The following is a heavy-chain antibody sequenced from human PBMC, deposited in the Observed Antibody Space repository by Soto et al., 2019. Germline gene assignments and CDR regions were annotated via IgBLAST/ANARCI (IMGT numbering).Heavy chain of an antibody. CDR2: IIPIFGTA. D-gene: IGHD6-19*01. CDR3: ARGRVAVAGRGFGIYSFDY. CDR1: GGTFSSYA. V-gene: IGHV1-69*06. J-gene: IGHJ4*02. Sequence: SVKVSCKASGGTFSSYAISWVRQAPGQGLEWMGGIIPIFGTANYAQKFQGRVTITADKSTSTAYMELSSLRSEDTAVYYCARGRVAVAGRGFGIYSFDYWGQGTLVTVSS.